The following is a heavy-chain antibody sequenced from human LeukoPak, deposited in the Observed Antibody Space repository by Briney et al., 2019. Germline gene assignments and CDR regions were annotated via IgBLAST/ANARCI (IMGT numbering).Heavy chain of an antibody. V-gene: IGHV3-23*01. CDR3: ARGITMPSF. J-gene: IGHJ4*02. CDR2: ITGSGGST. D-gene: IGHD3-10*01. Sequence: GGSLRLSCAASGFTFSSYGMSWVRQAPGKGLEWVSGITGSGGSTYYADSVKGRFTISRDNSKNTLYLQMNSLRAEDTAVYYCARGITMPSFWGQGTLVTVSS. CDR1: GFTFSSYG.